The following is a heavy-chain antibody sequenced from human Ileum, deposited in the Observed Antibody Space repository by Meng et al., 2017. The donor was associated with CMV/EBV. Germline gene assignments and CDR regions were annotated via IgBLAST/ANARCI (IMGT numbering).Heavy chain of an antibody. CDR1: GYTFTGYY. V-gene: IGHV1-18*04. CDR2: ISTDNGNT. J-gene: IGHJ6*02. D-gene: IGHD3-3*01. CDR3: ARDRVPNDFWNGWGSKGMDV. Sequence: ASVKVSCKASGYTFTGYYMHWVRQATGQGLEWMGWISTDNGNTNYAQSFQGRVTLTTDASTSTAYMELRGLRSDDTAVYYCARDRVPNDFWNGWGSKGMDVWGQGNTVT.